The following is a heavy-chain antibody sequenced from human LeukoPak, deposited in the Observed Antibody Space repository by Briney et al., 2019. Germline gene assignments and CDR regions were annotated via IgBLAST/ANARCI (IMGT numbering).Heavy chain of an antibody. CDR2: IIPIFGTA. J-gene: IGHJ4*02. D-gene: IGHD1-26*01. CDR3: ARVVDVEYSGSYYLDY. V-gene: IGHV1-69*13. CDR1: GGTFSSYA. Sequence: SVKVSCKASGGTFSSYAISWVRQAPGQGLEWMGGIIPIFGTANFAQKFQGRVTITADESTSTAYMELSSLRSEDTAVYYCARVVDVEYSGSYYLDYWGQGTLVTVSS.